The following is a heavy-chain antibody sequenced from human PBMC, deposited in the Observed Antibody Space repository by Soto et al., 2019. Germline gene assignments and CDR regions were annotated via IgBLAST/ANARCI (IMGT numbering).Heavy chain of an antibody. J-gene: IGHJ6*02. CDR2: IKQDGSEK. CDR1: GFTFSSYW. CDR3: ARDVGYYDILTGYYTSYYYYGMDV. D-gene: IGHD3-9*01. V-gene: IGHV3-7*03. Sequence: PGGSLRLSCAASGFTFSSYWMSWVRQAPGKGLEWVANIKQDGSEKYYVDSVKGRFTISRDNAKNSLYLQMNSLRAEDTAVYYCARDVGYYDILTGYYTSYYYYGMDVWGQGTTVTVSS.